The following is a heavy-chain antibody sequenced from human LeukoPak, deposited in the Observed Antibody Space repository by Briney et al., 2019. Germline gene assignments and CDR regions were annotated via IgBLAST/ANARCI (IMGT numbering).Heavy chain of an antibody. D-gene: IGHD5-12*01. CDR2: TYGDGGT. V-gene: IGHV3-66*02. Sequence: AGSLRLSCAASGFSVSHKYLTWFRQAPGKGLEWVSATYGDGGTNYADSAKGRFTISRDNSKNTLYLQMNSLRAEDTAVYYCARPSSEGYSGYVYYGMDGWGQGTTVTVSS. J-gene: IGHJ6*02. CDR3: ARPSSEGYSGYVYYGMDG. CDR1: GFSVSHKY.